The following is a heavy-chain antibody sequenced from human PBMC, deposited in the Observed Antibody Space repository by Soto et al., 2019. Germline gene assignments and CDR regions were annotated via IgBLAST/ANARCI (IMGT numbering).Heavy chain of an antibody. CDR1: GASISNSY. J-gene: IGHJ4*02. D-gene: IGHD3-22*01. Sequence: PSDTLSLTCTVSGASISNSYWSWIRQPPGKRLEWIGYIYYGGSTYYNPSLQSRVTMSVDRSRNQFSLKLNSVTAADTAVYYCARVRREYDNSGPVDYWGQGTLVTVSS. V-gene: IGHV4-59*04. CDR2: IYYGGST. CDR3: ARVRREYDNSGPVDY.